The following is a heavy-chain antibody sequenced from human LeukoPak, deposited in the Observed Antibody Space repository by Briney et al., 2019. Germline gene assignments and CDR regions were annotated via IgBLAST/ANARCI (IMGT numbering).Heavy chain of an antibody. J-gene: IGHJ6*02. V-gene: IGHV3-21*01. CDR3: ARGPDYGGNSWYYYGMDV. Sequence: PGGSLRLSCAASGFTFSSYSMNWVRQAPGKGLEWVSSISSSSSYIYYADSVKGRFTISRDNAKNSLYLQMNSLRAEDTAVYYCARGPDYGGNSWYYYGMDVWGQGTTVTVSS. CDR1: GFTFSSYS. D-gene: IGHD4-23*01. CDR2: ISSSSSYI.